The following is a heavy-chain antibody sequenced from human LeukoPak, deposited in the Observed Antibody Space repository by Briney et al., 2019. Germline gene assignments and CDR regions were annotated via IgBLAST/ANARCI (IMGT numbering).Heavy chain of an antibody. V-gene: IGHV1-69*01. D-gene: IGHD3-3*01. CDR1: GGTFSSYA. CDR3: ARVSIRGLRFLEQGEGRYYFDY. Sequence: SVKVSCKASGGTFSSYAISWVRQAPGQGLEWMGGIIPIFGTANYAQKFQGRVTITAADSTSTAYMELSSLRSEDTAVYYCARVSIRGLRFLEQGEGRYYFDYWGQGTLVTVSS. J-gene: IGHJ4*02. CDR2: IIPIFGTA.